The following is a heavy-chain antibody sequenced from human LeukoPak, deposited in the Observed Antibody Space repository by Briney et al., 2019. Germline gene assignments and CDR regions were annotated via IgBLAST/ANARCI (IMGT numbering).Heavy chain of an antibody. J-gene: IGHJ4*02. Sequence: GGSLRLSCAASGFTFSSYWMSWVRQAPGKGLEWVANINQDGSGKYYVDSVKGRFTISRDNAKNSLYLQMNSLRAEDTAVYYCARAGGLLWFGSHFSFDYWGQGTLVTVSS. V-gene: IGHV3-7*01. CDR2: INQDGSGK. CDR3: ARAGGLLWFGSHFSFDY. CDR1: GFTFSSYW. D-gene: IGHD3-10*01.